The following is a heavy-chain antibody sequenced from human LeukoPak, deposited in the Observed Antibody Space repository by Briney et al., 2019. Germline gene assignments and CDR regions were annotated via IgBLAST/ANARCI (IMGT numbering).Heavy chain of an antibody. CDR2: IHYSGNT. V-gene: IGHV4-59*01. CDR1: GGSFSTYY. Sequence: SETLSLTCAVYGGSFSTYYWTWIRQPPGKGLEWIGYIHYSGNTNYNPSLKGRITISLHTSENQFSLKLRSITAADTAVYYCARGVGYAEWFDPWGQGTLVTVSS. D-gene: IGHD5-12*01. J-gene: IGHJ5*02. CDR3: ARGVGYAEWFDP.